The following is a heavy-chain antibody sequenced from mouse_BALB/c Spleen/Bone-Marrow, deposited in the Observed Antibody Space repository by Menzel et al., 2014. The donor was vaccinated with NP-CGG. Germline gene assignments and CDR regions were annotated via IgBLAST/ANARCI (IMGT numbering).Heavy chain of an antibody. CDR2: IDPASGNI. V-gene: IGHV14-3*02. D-gene: IGHD4-1*02. J-gene: IGHJ2*01. Sequence: VQLLQSGPDLVKPGHSVKFSCTASGFYIKDTYMHWVKQRPEQGLDWIGRIDPASGNIQYDPKFQGRAAITADSSSNTAFLQLSRLTSDDAAFYYCATPTATFDNGGQGTPLTFSS. CDR1: GFYIKDTY. CDR3: ATPTATFDN.